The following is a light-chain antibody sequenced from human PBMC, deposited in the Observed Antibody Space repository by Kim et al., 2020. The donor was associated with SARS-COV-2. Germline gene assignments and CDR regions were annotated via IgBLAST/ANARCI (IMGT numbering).Light chain of an antibody. Sequence: ELTQPPSVSISPGQTASITCSGDKLGHKYVCWYLQKAGQSPVLVIYQDTKRPSGIPERFSGSNSGNTATLTISGTQAMDEADYYCQAYDSTTVLFGGGTQLTVL. J-gene: IGLJ2*01. CDR2: QDT. CDR1: KLGHKY. V-gene: IGLV3-1*01. CDR3: QAYDSTTVL.